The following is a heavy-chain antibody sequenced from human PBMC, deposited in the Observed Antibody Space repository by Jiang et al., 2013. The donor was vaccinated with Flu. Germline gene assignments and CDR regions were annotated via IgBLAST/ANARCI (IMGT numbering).Heavy chain of an antibody. Sequence: RQMPGKGLEWMGLVYPGDSDTKYSPSFQGQVTISADKSISTAYLQLSSLKASDSAIYYCVRRLDGYFVYWGQGTLVTVSS. CDR2: VYPGDSDT. V-gene: IGHV5-51*01. J-gene: IGHJ4*02. CDR3: VRRLDGYFVY. D-gene: IGHD2-2*03.